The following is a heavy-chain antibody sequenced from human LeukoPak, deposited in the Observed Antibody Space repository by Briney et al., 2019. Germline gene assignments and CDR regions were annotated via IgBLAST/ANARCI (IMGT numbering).Heavy chain of an antibody. CDR1: GYTFTSYD. V-gene: IGHV1-8*01. D-gene: IGHD1-26*01. Sequence: ASVKVSCKASGYTFTSYDINWVRQATGQGLEWMGWMNPNSGNTGYAQKFQGRVTMTRDTSISTAYMELSRLRSDDTAVYYCARDMEWELLRVFDYWGQGTLVTVSS. J-gene: IGHJ4*02. CDR2: MNPNSGNT. CDR3: ARDMEWELLRVFDY.